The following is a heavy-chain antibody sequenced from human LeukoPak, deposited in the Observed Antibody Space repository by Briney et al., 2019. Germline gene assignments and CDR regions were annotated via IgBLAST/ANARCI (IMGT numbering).Heavy chain of an antibody. D-gene: IGHD6-13*01. Sequence: GGPLRLSCAASGFTFSTYWMSWVRQAPGKGLEWVANIKQDGCEKYYLDSVKGRFTISRHNAKNSLYLQMNSLRADDTAVYFCTREAAAGIDYWGQGTLVTVSS. CDR1: GFTFSTYW. J-gene: IGHJ4*02. CDR2: IKQDGCEK. V-gene: IGHV3-7*01. CDR3: TREAAAGIDY.